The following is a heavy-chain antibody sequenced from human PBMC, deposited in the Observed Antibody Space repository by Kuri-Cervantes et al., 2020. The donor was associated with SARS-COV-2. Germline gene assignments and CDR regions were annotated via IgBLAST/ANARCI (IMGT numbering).Heavy chain of an antibody. CDR1: GYSFTSYW. CDR2: TYPGDSDT. Sequence: GESLKISCKGSGYSFTSYWIGWVRQMPGKGLEWMGITYPGDSDTRYSPSFQGQVTISADKSISTAYLQWSSLKASDTAMYYCARDIAARPRSLISRFDPWGQGTLVTVSS. J-gene: IGHJ5*02. D-gene: IGHD6-6*01. CDR3: ARDIAARPRSLISRFDP. V-gene: IGHV5-51*01.